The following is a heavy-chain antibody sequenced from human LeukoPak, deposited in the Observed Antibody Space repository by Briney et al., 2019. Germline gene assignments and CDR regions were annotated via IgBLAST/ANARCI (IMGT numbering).Heavy chain of an antibody. V-gene: IGHV1-2*02. D-gene: IGHD1-26*01. CDR1: GYTFTGYY. J-gene: IGHJ4*02. CDR2: INPNSGGT. Sequence: ALVKVSCKASGYTFTGYYMHWVRQAPGQGLEWMGWINPNSGGTNYAQKFQGRVTMTRDTSISTAYMELSRLRSDDTAVYYCAGSAGIVGAVDYWGQGTLVTVSS. CDR3: AGSAGIVGAVDY.